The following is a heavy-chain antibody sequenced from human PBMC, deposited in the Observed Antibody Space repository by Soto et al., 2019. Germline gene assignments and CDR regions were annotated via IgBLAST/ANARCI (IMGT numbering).Heavy chain of an antibody. CDR3: ARGQRFPDWFDP. D-gene: IGHD3-3*01. J-gene: IGHJ5*02. V-gene: IGHV4-4*07. Sequence: QIQLQESGPGLVKPSETLSLTCTISGGAIGSHYWTWIRQPAGKGLEWIGRIYGSGSTKYNPSLQSRVTISLDTSKNQFSLRLESVTAADTAVYYCARGQRFPDWFDPWGQGTLVTVSS. CDR1: GGAIGSHY. CDR2: IYGSGST.